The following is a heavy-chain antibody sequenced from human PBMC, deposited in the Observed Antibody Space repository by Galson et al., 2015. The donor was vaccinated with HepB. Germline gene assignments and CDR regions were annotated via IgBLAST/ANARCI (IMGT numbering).Heavy chain of an antibody. J-gene: IGHJ5*01. CDR2: ISSDGSKN. D-gene: IGHD2-21*01. Sequence: SLRLSCAASGFTFRTYTFHWFRQAPGKGLEWVALISSDGSKNNYADSAMGRFTISRDNSWNTVYLQMSSLRPEDTAVYYCARAENCGGGECWLVDSWGLGTLVTVSS. CDR1: GFTFRTYT. V-gene: IGHV3-30*04. CDR3: ARAENCGGGECWLVDS.